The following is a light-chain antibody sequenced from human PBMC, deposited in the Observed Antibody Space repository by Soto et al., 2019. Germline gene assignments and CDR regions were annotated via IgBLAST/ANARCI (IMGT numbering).Light chain of an antibody. J-gene: IGKJ4*01. CDR3: QVSGSSPLT. V-gene: IGKV3-20*01. Sequence: EIVLTQSPGTLSLSPGERATLSCRASQSVSSSYLAWYQQKPGQAPRLLIYGASSRATGIPDRFSGSGSGTDFTLTISRLEPEDFAVYYCQVSGSSPLTFGGGTKVEIK. CDR2: GAS. CDR1: QSVSSSY.